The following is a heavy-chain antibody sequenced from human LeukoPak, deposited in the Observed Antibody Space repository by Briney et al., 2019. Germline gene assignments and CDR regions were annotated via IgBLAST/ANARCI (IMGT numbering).Heavy chain of an antibody. CDR3: ARDRDENYSDVFDI. CDR1: GFTFSSYS. Sequence: GNSLRLSCAASGFTFSSYSMNWVRQAPGKGLEWVSAISGSGGSTYYADSVKGRFTISRDNSKNTLYLQMNNLRAGDTAVYYCARDRDENYSDVFDIWGQGTMVTVSS. CDR2: ISGSGGST. V-gene: IGHV3-23*01. D-gene: IGHD1-7*01. J-gene: IGHJ3*02.